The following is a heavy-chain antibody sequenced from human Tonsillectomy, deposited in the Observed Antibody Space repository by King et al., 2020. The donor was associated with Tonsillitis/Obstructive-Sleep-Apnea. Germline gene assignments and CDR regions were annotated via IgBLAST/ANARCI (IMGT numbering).Heavy chain of an antibody. J-gene: IGHJ4*02. CDR2: IYHCGST. V-gene: IGHV4-4*02. CDR3: ARGGVQQLAPFDY. D-gene: IGHD6-13*01. Sequence: QLQESGPGLVKPSGTLSLTCVVSGGSISSRNWWGWGRQPPGKGLEWIGEIYHCGSTNYNTALKSLVTISVDKSKNQFSLKLSSVAAADTAVYYCARGGVQQLAPFDYWGQGTLVTVSS. CDR1: GGSISSRNW.